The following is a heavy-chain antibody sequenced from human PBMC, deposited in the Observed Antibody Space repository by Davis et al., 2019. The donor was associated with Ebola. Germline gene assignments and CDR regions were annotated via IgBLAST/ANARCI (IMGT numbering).Heavy chain of an antibody. J-gene: IGHJ4*02. CDR2: IIPVVDTK. V-gene: IGHV1-69*04. D-gene: IGHD3-10*01. Sequence: SVKVSCKTSGGTFTNYAVNWVRQAPGQGLEWMGRIIPVVDTKDYAQKFQGRVTLTADKATNTAYMELSRLRSDDTAVYYCASYGLLWFGELLLDTFDYWGQGTLVTVSS. CDR1: GGTFTNYA. CDR3: ASYGLLWFGELLLDTFDY.